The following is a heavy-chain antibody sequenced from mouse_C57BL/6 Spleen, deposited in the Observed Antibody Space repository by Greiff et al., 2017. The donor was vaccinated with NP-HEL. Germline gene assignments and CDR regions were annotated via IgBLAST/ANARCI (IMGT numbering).Heavy chain of an antibody. V-gene: IGHV1-15*01. CDR1: GYTFTDYE. CDR3: TGGIPMDY. Sequence: VKLMESGAELVRPGASVTLSCKASGYTFTDYEMHWVKQTPVHGLEWIGAIDPETGGTAYNQKFKGKAILTADKSSSTAYMELRSLTSEDSAVYYCTGGIPMDYWGQGTSVTVSS. CDR2: IDPETGGT. J-gene: IGHJ4*01.